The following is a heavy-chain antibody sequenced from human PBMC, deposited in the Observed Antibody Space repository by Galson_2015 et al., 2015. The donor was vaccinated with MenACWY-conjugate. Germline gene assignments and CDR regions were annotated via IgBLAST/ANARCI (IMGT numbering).Heavy chain of an antibody. CDR3: ARDRGSSSWFNYFEH. V-gene: IGHV4-61*01. D-gene: IGHD6-13*01. CDR1: GGSVSSGTSY. Sequence: LSLTCTVSGGSVSSGTSYWSWIRQPPGKGLEWIGYIYDSGRTNYNPSLESRVTISVDSSKNQFSLSLSSVTAADTAMYYCARDRGSSSWFNYFEHWGLGTLVTVSS. J-gene: IGHJ4*02. CDR2: IYDSGRT.